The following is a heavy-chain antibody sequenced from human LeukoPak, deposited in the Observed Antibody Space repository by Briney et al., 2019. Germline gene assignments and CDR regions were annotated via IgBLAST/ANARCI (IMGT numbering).Heavy chain of an antibody. J-gene: IGHJ6*03. Sequence: GASVKVSCKASGYTFTGYYMHWVRQAPGQGLEWMGWINPNSGGTNYAQKFQGRVTMTRDTSISTAYMELSRLRSEDTAVYYCARVSGLRVHYYYMDVWGKGTTVTVSS. CDR3: ARVSGLRVHYYYMDV. CDR1: GYTFTGYY. CDR2: INPNSGGT. D-gene: IGHD5-12*01. V-gene: IGHV1-2*02.